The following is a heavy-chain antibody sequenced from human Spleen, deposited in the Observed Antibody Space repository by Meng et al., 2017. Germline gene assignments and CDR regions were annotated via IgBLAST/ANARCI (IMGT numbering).Heavy chain of an antibody. Sequence: SVKVSCKASGGTFSSYAISWVRQAPGQGLEWMGGIIPIFGTANYAQKFQGRVTITADESTSTAYMELSSLRSEDTAVYYCARDPTSYYYDSSGYTPYYFDYWGQGTLVTVSS. CDR2: IIPIFGTA. J-gene: IGHJ4*02. CDR3: ARDPTSYYYDSSGYTPYYFDY. CDR1: GGTFSSYA. V-gene: IGHV1-69*13. D-gene: IGHD3-22*01.